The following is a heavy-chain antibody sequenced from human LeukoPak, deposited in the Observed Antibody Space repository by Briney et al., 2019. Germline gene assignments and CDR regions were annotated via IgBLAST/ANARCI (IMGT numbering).Heavy chain of an antibody. CDR3: ARQSSSWYGPGVAFDI. D-gene: IGHD6-13*01. J-gene: IGHJ3*02. CDR2: IYTSGST. Sequence: SETLSLTCTFSGGSISSYYWSCIRQPAGKGREWIGRIYTSGSTNYNPFLKSRVTMSVDTSKNQFSLKLSSVTAADTAVYYCARQSSSWYGPGVAFDIWGQGTMVTVSS. V-gene: IGHV4-4*07. CDR1: GGSISSYY.